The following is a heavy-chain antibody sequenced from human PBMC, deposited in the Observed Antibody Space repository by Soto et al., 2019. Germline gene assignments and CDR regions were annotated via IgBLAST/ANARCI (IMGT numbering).Heavy chain of an antibody. D-gene: IGHD6-19*01. Sequence: ETLSLTCTVSGGTIRSPDWWTWVRQPPGKGLEWIGEIFQSGSTNYTPSLESRVTISVDKSKNQFSLTLTSVTAADTAVYFCARGRGRYSSGWSWFDPWGQGILVTVSS. V-gene: IGHV4-4*01. CDR2: IFQSGST. CDR1: GGTIRSPDW. CDR3: ARGRGRYSSGWSWFDP. J-gene: IGHJ5*02.